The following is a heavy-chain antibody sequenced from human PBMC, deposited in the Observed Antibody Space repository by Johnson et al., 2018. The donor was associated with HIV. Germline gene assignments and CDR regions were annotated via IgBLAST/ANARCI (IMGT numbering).Heavy chain of an antibody. V-gene: IGHV3-7*01. J-gene: IGHJ3*02. D-gene: IGHD6-13*01. CDR2: IKQDGSEK. CDR3: ARDPGSSWTDAFDI. Sequence: VQLVESGGGLVQPGGSLRLSCAASGFTFSSYWMSWVRQAPGKGLEWVANIKQDGSEKYYVDSVEGRFSISRDNAQNSLFLQMSSLRPEDTAIYYCARDPGSSWTDAFDIWGQGTLVTVSS. CDR1: GFTFSSYW.